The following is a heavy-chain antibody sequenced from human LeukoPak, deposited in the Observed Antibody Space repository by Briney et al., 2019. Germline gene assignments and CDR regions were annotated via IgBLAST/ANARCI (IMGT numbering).Heavy chain of an antibody. CDR1: GGSISSSRSY. CDR2: IYYSGST. D-gene: IGHD4-11*01. CDR3: SSALQGAFDI. J-gene: IGHJ3*02. V-gene: IGHV4-39*01. Sequence: SETLSLTCTVSGGSISSSRSYWGWIRQPPGKGLEWIGNIYYSGSTYYNPSLKSRVTISVDTSKNQFSLKLSSVTAADTAVYYCSSALQGAFDIWGQGTMVTVSS.